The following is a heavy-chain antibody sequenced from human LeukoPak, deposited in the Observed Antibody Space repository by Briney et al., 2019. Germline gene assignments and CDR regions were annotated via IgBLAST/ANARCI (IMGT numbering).Heavy chain of an antibody. CDR1: GFTFSSYG. J-gene: IGHJ3*02. V-gene: IGHV3-33*06. CDR2: IWYDGSNK. Sequence: PGGSLRLSCAASGFTFSSYGMHWVRQAPGKGLEWVAVIWYDGSNKYYADSVKGRFTISRDNSKNTLYLQMNSLRAEDTAVYYCAKDLPSWNDGNDAFDIWGQGTMVTVSS. D-gene: IGHD1-1*01. CDR3: AKDLPSWNDGNDAFDI.